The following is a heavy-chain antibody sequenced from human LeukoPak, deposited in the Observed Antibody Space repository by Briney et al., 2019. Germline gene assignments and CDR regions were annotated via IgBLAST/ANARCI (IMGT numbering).Heavy chain of an antibody. V-gene: IGHV3-23*01. J-gene: IGHJ4*02. CDR3: AKDQGSSSGFDY. CDR1: GFTFSGYA. Sequence: GGSLRLSCAASGFTFSGYAMSWVRQAPGKGLEWVSAISGSGGSTYYADSVKGRFTISRDNSKNTLYLQMNSLRAEDTAVYYCAKDQGSSSGFDYWGQGTLVTVSS. CDR2: ISGSGGST. D-gene: IGHD6-6*01.